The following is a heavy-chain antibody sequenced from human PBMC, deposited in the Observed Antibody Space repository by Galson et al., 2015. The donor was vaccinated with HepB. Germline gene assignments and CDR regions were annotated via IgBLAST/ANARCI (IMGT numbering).Heavy chain of an antibody. D-gene: IGHD1-26*01. CDR2: MNPNSGNT. CDR1: GDTFSSYA. J-gene: IGHJ4*02. V-gene: IGHV1-8*01. Sequence: SVKVSCKASGDTFSSYAIDWVRQAPGQGLEWMGWMNPNSGNTGYAQKFQGRVTMTGNTSISTAYMELSSLRSEDTAVYYCARALVGATSLVGYWGQGTLVTVSS. CDR3: ARALVGATSLVGY.